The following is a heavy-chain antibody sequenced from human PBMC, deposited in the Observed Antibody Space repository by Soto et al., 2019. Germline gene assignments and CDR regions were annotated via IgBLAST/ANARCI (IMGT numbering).Heavy chain of an antibody. CDR2: ISYDGSNK. V-gene: IGHV3-30-3*01. J-gene: IGHJ4*02. CDR3: ARGPEQYSSSWPFDY. Sequence: QVQLVESGGGVVQPGRSLRLSCAASGFTFSSYAMHWVRQAPGKGLEWVAVISYDGSNKYYADSVKGRFTISRDNSKNTLYLQMNSLRAEDTAVYYCARGPEQYSSSWPFDYWGQGTLVTVSS. D-gene: IGHD6-13*01. CDR1: GFTFSSYA.